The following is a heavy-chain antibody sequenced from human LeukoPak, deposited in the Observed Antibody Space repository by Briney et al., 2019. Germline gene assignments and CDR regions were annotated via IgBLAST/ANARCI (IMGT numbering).Heavy chain of an antibody. CDR2: INPNSGST. CDR3: ARELDPHYFDY. V-gene: IGHV1-2*06. CDR1: GYTFTGYY. Sequence: RWASVKVSCKASGYTFTGYYMHWVRQAPGQGLEWMGRINPNSGSTNYAQKFQGRVTMTRDTSISTAYMELSRLRSDDTAVYYCARELDPHYFDYWGQGTLVTVSS. J-gene: IGHJ4*02. D-gene: IGHD6-6*01.